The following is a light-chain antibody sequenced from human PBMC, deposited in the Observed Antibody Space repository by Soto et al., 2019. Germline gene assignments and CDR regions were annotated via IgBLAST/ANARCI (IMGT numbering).Light chain of an antibody. CDR2: DAS. V-gene: IGKV1-5*01. J-gene: IGKJ2*01. Sequence: DIQMTQSPSTLSASVGDRVTITCRASQSISSWLAWYQQKPGQAPKLLTSDASSLESGVPSRFSGSGSGTEFTLTISSLQPDDVATYYCQQYTSYPFTFGQGTKLEIK. CDR1: QSISSW. CDR3: QQYTSYPFT.